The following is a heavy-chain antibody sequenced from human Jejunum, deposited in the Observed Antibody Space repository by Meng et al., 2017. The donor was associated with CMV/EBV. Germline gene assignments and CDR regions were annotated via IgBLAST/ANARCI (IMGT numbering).Heavy chain of an antibody. CDR1: FTFSSYE. V-gene: IGHV3-48*03. CDR3: ARARATARGMNWFDP. D-gene: IGHD1-1*01. CDR2: ISSESNTI. Sequence: FTFSSYEMNWVRQAQGKGLEWVSYISSESNTIIYADSVKGRFTISRDNAKNSLYLQMNSLRDEDTAVYYCARARATARGMNWFDPWGQGTLVTVSS. J-gene: IGHJ5*02.